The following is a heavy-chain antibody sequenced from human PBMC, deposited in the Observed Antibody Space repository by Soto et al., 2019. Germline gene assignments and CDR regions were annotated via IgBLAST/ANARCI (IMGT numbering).Heavy chain of an antibody. Sequence: ASVKVSCKASGYSFTGYSMHWVRQAPGQGLEWMGWMNPNSGNTGYAQKFQGRVTMTRNTSISTAYMELSSLRSEDTAVYYCARARRITMVRGTIDYYMDVWGKGTTVTVSS. CDR1: GYSFTGYS. D-gene: IGHD3-10*01. J-gene: IGHJ6*03. CDR3: ARARRITMVRGTIDYYMDV. V-gene: IGHV1-8*02. CDR2: MNPNSGNT.